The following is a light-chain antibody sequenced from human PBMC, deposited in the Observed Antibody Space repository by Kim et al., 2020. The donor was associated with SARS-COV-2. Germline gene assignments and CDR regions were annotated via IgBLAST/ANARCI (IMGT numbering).Light chain of an antibody. CDR3: QQTFNTPRT. CDR2: DVS. V-gene: IGKV1-39*01. CDR1: QNIKYF. J-gene: IGKJ2*01. Sequence: SASVGERVNITCRASQNIKYFLIWYQQKPGKAPKLLIYDVSRLHTEVPTRFGGSGFGTDFTHPLSSLPPEDFATYYGQQTFNTPRTFGQGTKLEI.